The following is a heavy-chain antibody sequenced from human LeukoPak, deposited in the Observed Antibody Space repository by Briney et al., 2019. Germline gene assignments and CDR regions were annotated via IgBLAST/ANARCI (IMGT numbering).Heavy chain of an antibody. CDR2: IIPIFGTA. CDR3: ARGWTTVTTASTGPIGLFDY. Sequence: EASVKVSCKASGGTFSSYAISWVRQAPGQGLEWMGGIIPIFGTANYAQKFQGRVTITTDESTSTAYMELSSLRSEDTAMYYCARGWTTVTTASTGPIGLFDYWGQGTLVTVSS. D-gene: IGHD4-11*01. V-gene: IGHV1-69*05. CDR1: GGTFSSYA. J-gene: IGHJ4*02.